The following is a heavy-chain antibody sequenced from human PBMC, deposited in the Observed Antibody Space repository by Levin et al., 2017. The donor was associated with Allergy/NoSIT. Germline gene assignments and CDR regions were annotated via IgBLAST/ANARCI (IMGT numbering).Heavy chain of an antibody. J-gene: IGHJ4*02. V-gene: IGHV3-33*01. Sequence: GESLKISCAASGFTFSSYGMHWVRQAPGKGLEWVAVIWYDGSNKYYADSVKGRFTISRDNSKNTLYLQMNSLRAEDTAVYYCARAPTPYHSGSIDYWGQGTLVTVSS. D-gene: IGHD1-14*01. CDR2: IWYDGSNK. CDR1: GFTFSSYG. CDR3: ARAPTPYHSGSIDY.